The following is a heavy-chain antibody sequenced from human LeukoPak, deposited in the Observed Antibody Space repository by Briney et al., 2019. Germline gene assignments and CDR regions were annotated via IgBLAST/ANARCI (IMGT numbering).Heavy chain of an antibody. CDR3: TKARNSKRYYYGSGRSSNYYYYYMDV. Sequence: YYADSVKGRFTISRDNSKNSLYLQMNSLRAEDTALYYCTKARNSKRYYYGSGRSSNYYYYYMDVWGKGTTVTVSS. V-gene: IGHV3-43*01. D-gene: IGHD3-10*01. J-gene: IGHJ6*03.